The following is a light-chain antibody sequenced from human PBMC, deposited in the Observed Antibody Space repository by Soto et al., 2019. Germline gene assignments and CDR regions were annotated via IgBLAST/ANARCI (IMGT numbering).Light chain of an antibody. CDR1: SSNIGAGYH. CDR2: DDN. J-gene: IGLJ2*01. CDR3: QSYDSSLRGSV. Sequence: QSVLTQPPSVSGAPGQRVTISCTGSSSNIGAGYHVHWYQQVPGTAPKLLLYDDNNRPSGVPDRFSVSKSGTSASLAIIGLQAEDEADYYCQSYDSSLRGSVFGGGTKLTVL. V-gene: IGLV1-40*01.